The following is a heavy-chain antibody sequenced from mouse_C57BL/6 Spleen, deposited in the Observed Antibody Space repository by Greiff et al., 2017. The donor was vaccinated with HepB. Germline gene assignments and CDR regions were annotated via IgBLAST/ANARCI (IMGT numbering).Heavy chain of an antibody. CDR1: GYTFTSYW. D-gene: IGHD1-1*01. J-gene: IGHJ1*03. CDR2: IYPGSGST. V-gene: IGHV1-55*01. CDR3: ARENYGSGYGRYFDV. Sequence: QVQLQQPGAELVKPGASVKMSCKASGYTFTSYWITWVKQRPGQGLEWIGDIYPGSGSTNYNEKFKSKATLTVDTSSSTAYMQLSSLTSEDSAVYDGARENYGSGYGRYFDVWGTGTTVTVSS.